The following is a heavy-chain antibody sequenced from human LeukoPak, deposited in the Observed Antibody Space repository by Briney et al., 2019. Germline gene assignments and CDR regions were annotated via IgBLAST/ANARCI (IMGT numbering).Heavy chain of an antibody. CDR1: GYTFTSYG. Sequence: ASVKVSCKASGYTFTSYGISWVRQAPGQGLEWMGWINPYNGNTNYAPKLQGRVTMTTDTSTSTAYMELRSLRSDDTAVYYCAGGKNFGGDCADGVLDIWGQGTMVTVSS. J-gene: IGHJ3*02. CDR3: AGGKNFGGDCADGVLDI. CDR2: INPYNGNT. V-gene: IGHV1-18*01. D-gene: IGHD2-21*02.